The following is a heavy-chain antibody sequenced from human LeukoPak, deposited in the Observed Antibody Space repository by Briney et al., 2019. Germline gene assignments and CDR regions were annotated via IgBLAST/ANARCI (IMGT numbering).Heavy chain of an antibody. J-gene: IGHJ3*02. V-gene: IGHV3-21*04. D-gene: IGHD1-20*01. CDR1: GFTFSSYW. CDR3: ATGFLTGDALDI. CDR2: ISSSSSYI. Sequence: PGGSLRLSCAASGFTFSSYWMSWVRQAPGKGLEWVSSISSSSSYIYYADSVKGRFTISRDNAKNSLYLQMNSLRPEDTALYYCATGFLTGDALDIWGQGTMVTVSS.